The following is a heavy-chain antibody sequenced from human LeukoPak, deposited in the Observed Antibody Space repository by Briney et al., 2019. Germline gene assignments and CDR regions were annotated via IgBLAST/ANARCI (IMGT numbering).Heavy chain of an antibody. D-gene: IGHD2-2*02. Sequence: SETLSLTCTVSGYSISSGYYWSWIRQPPGKGLEWIGSIYHSGSTYYNPSLKSRVTISVDTSKNQFSLKLSSVTAADTAVYYCARHEGRNRGNMVIVPAAIINWGQGTLVTVSS. V-gene: IGHV4-38-2*02. CDR2: IYHSGST. CDR1: GYSISSGYY. J-gene: IGHJ4*02. CDR3: ARHEGRNRGNMVIVPAAIIN.